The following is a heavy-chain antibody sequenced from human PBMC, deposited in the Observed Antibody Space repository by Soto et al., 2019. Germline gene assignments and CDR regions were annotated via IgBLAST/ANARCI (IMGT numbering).Heavy chain of an antibody. Sequence: EAQLLESGGDLVQSGGSLRLSCAASGFTFSIYGMTWVRQAPGKGLEWVSAISGSGGSTYYADSVKGRFTISRDNSNNTLYLQMNSLRVEDTAVYYCAKRDQQCWGQRTLVTVSS. CDR2: ISGSGGST. V-gene: IGHV3-23*01. CDR1: GFTFSIYG. CDR3: AKRDQQC. J-gene: IGHJ4*02. D-gene: IGHD6-19*01.